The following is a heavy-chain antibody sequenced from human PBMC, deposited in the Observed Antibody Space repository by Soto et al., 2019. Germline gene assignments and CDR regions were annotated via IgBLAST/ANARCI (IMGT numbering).Heavy chain of an antibody. J-gene: IGHJ4*02. Sequence: GASVKVSCKVSGYTLTELSMHWVRQAPGRGLEWMGGFDPEDGETIYAQKFQGRVTITRDAYASRAYMELSSLRSEDKAVYYCARDPAAAAYYFDSWGQGTLVTVSS. V-gene: IGHV1-24*01. CDR1: GYTLTELS. D-gene: IGHD6-13*01. CDR3: ARDPAAAAYYFDS. CDR2: FDPEDGET.